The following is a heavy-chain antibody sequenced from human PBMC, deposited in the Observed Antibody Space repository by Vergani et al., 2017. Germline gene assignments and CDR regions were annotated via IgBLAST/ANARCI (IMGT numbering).Heavy chain of an antibody. V-gene: IGHV3-23*01. CDR2: ISGSGGST. CDR3: ATGAHYYGSGSYYTLDVSDLLYGMDV. CDR1: GFTFSSYA. Sequence: EVQLLESGGGLVQPGGSLRLSCAASGFTFSSYAMSWVRQAPGKGLEWVSAISGSGGSTYYADSVKGRFTISRDNSKNTLYLQMNSLRAEDTAVYYCATGAHYYGSGSYYTLDVSDLLYGMDVWGQGTTVTVSS. D-gene: IGHD3-10*01. J-gene: IGHJ6*02.